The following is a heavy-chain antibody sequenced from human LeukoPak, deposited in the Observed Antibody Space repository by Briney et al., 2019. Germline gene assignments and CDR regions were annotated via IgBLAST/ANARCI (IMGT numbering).Heavy chain of an antibody. CDR1: GFTFSSYW. Sequence: GGSLRLSCAASGFTFSSYWMSWVRQAPGKGLEWVANIKQDGSEKYYVDSVKGRFTISRDGAKNSLYLQMNSLRAEDTAVYYCARERSSSGSYYYYYYGMDVWGQGTTVTVSS. CDR3: ARERSSSGSYYYYYYGMDV. D-gene: IGHD1-26*01. CDR2: IKQDGSEK. J-gene: IGHJ6*02. V-gene: IGHV3-7*01.